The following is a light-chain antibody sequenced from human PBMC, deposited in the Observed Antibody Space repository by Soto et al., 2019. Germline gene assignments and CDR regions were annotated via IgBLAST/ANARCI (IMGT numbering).Light chain of an antibody. Sequence: QSVLTQPPSVSGAPGQRVTISCTGSSSNIGAGYDVHWYQQLPGTAPKLLIYGNSNRPSGVPDRFSGSKSCTSASLASTGLQDEDEADYYCQSYDSSLSGSVFCGGTNLTVL. CDR2: GNS. CDR1: SSNIGAGYD. V-gene: IGLV1-40*01. J-gene: IGLJ3*02. CDR3: QSYDSSLSGSV.